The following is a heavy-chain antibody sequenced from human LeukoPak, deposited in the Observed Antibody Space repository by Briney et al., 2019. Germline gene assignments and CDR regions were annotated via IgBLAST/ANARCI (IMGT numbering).Heavy chain of an antibody. Sequence: ASVKVSCKASGYTFTGYYMHWVRQAPGQGLEWMGWINPNSGGTNYAQKFQGRVTMTRDTSISTAYMELSRLRTDDTAVYYCARDGVGYYDSSGYYYFQHWGQGTLVTVSS. CDR3: ARDGVGYYDSSGYYYFQH. CDR2: INPNSGGT. J-gene: IGHJ1*01. D-gene: IGHD3-22*01. V-gene: IGHV1-2*02. CDR1: GYTFTGYY.